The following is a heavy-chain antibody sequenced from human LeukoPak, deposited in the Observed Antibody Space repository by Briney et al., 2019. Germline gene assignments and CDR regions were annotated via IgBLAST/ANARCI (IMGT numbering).Heavy chain of an antibody. CDR2: ISSSGSPI. CDR1: GFTFSDYY. Sequence: PGGSLRLSCAASGFTFSDYYMSWIRQAPGKGLEWVSYISSSGSPIYYADSVKGRFTISRDNAKNSLYLQMNSLRAEDTALYYCARVSDISVAAYFDYWGQGTLVTVSS. V-gene: IGHV3-11*01. CDR3: ARVSDISVAAYFDY. J-gene: IGHJ4*02. D-gene: IGHD6-19*01.